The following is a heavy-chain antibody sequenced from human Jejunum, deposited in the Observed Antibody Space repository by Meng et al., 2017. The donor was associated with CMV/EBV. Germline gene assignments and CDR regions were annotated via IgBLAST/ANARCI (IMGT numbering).Heavy chain of an antibody. Sequence: EVQLLESGVGLIQPGGSLRLFCATSGFTFSNSAMSWVRQAPGKGLEWVSTISINGGTTWYADSVRGRFTVSRDNSKNTLYLQMNSLRAEDTAIYYCAKPGFCSDTSCSGWLDYWGQGTLVTVSP. CDR1: GFTFSNSA. V-gene: IGHV3-23*01. CDR3: AKPGFCSDTSCSGWLDY. J-gene: IGHJ4*02. D-gene: IGHD2-15*01. CDR2: ISINGGTT.